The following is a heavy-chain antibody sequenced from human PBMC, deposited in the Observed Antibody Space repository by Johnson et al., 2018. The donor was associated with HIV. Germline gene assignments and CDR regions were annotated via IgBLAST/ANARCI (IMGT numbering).Heavy chain of an antibody. Sequence: VQLVESGGGVVRPGGSLRLSCAASGFTFDDYGMSWVRQAPGKGLEWVSGINWNGGSTGYADSVKGRFNISRDNAKNSLYLQINSLRAEDTAIYYCARVGRNSSGWYVDAFDIWGQGTMVTVSS. CDR3: ARVGRNSSGWYVDAFDI. CDR1: GFTFDDYG. D-gene: IGHD6-19*01. J-gene: IGHJ3*02. V-gene: IGHV3-20*04. CDR2: INWNGGST.